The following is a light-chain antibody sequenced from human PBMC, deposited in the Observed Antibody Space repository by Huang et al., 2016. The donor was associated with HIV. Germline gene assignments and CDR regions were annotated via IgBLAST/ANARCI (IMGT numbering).Light chain of an antibody. Sequence: EIVLTQSPATLSVSPGDSATLSCRASQRISSDLAWYQQKPGQAPRLLILDASARATGISARFSGSGSGTEFTLTISNLQSGDFAVYYCLQYNNWPPYTFGQGTKLEIK. CDR2: DAS. CDR3: LQYNNWPPYT. CDR1: QRISSD. J-gene: IGKJ2*01. V-gene: IGKV3D-15*01.